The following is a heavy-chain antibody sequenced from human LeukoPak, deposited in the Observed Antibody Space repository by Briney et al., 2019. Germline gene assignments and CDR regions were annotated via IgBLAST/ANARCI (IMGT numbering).Heavy chain of an antibody. J-gene: IGHJ4*02. CDR2: IYPGDSDT. V-gene: IGHV5-51*01. Sequence: GESLKISCKGSGYSFTSYWIGWVRQMPGKGLEWMGIIYPGDSDTRYSPSFQGQVTISADKSISTAYLQWSSLKASDTAMYYCARHPLLDYGDYAIGDWGQGTLATVSS. CDR1: GYSFTSYW. D-gene: IGHD4-17*01. CDR3: ARHPLLDYGDYAIGD.